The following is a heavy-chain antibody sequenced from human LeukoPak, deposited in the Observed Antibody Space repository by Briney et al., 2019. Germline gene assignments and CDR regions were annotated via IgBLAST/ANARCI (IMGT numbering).Heavy chain of an antibody. V-gene: IGHV3-21*01. CDR2: ISSSSTYI. J-gene: IGHJ4*02. D-gene: IGHD3-16*01. CDR1: GFTFSAYS. CDR3: ARQESRNYYYEGLDY. Sequence: PGGSLRLSCAASGFTFSAYSMNWVRQAPGKGLEWISSISSSSTYIYYADSVKGRFTISRDNAKNSLYLQMSSLRADDTALYSCARQESRNYYYEGLDYWGQGTLVTVSS.